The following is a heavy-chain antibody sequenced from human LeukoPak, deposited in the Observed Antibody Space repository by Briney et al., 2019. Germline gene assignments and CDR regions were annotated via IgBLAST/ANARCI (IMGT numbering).Heavy chain of an antibody. CDR3: ARGALTISSTLYYFDY. Sequence: GESLKISCKGSGYSFTSYWISWVRQMPGKGLEWMGRIDPSDSYTNHSPSFQGHVTISADKSISTAYLQWSSLKASDTAMYYCARGALTISSTLYYFDYWGQGTLVTVSS. CDR1: GYSFTSYW. J-gene: IGHJ4*02. D-gene: IGHD3-9*01. CDR2: IDPSDSYT. V-gene: IGHV5-10-1*01.